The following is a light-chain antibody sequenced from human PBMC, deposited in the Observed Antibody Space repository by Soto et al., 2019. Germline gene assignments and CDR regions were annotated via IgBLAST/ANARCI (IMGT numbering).Light chain of an antibody. Sequence: EILITQSPATLSVSPGERATLSRRASQSVSSNLAWYQQQPGQSPRLLIYGASTRATGIPARFSGRGSGTDFTLTISRLEPEDFAVYYCQQRRNWQVTFGQGTRLEIK. CDR3: QQRRNWQVT. J-gene: IGKJ5*01. V-gene: IGKV3-15*01. CDR2: GAS. CDR1: QSVSSN.